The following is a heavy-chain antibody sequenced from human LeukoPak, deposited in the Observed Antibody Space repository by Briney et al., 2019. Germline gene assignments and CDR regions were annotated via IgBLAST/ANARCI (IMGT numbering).Heavy chain of an antibody. CDR2: IYSGGST. CDR1: GFTVSSNY. V-gene: IGHV3-66*02. D-gene: IGHD2-2*03. CDR3: ARVGYCSSTSCPAHAFDI. Sequence: GGSLRLSCAASGFTVSSNYMSWVRQAPGKGLEWVSVIYSGGSTYCADSVKGRFTISRDNSKNTLYLQMNSLRAEDTAVYYCARVGYCSSTSCPAHAFDIWGQGTMVTVSS. J-gene: IGHJ3*02.